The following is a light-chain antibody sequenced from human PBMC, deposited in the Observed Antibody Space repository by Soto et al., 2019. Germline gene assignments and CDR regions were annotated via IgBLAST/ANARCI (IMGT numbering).Light chain of an antibody. CDR1: QSISSN. V-gene: IGKV3-15*01. CDR3: QMYNNWVGT. Sequence: EIVITQSPDILSVSPGERATLSCRANQSISSNLAWYQQKPGQAPRLLIYGAATRATGIPARFSGSGSGTDFTLTINSLQSEDFAVYYCQMYNNWVGTFGGGTKVDI. J-gene: IGKJ4*01. CDR2: GAA.